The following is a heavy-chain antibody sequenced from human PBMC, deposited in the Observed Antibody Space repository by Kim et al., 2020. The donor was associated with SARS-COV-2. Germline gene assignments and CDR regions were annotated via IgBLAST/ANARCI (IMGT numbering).Heavy chain of an antibody. CDR2: INYSGST. J-gene: IGHJ6*01. CDR3: ARARRGSSARRYNYNYGM. D-gene: IGHD3-10*01. V-gene: IGHV4-34*01. CDR1: GGSISGYY. Sequence: SETLSLTCTVSGGSISGYYWSWIRQPPGKGLEWIGYINYSGSTNYNPSLKSRVTISVDTSKNQFSLKLSSVTAADTAVYYCARARRGSSARRYNYNYGM.